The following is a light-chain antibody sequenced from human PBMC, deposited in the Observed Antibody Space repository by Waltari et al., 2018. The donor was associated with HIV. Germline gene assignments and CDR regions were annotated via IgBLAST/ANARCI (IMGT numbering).Light chain of an antibody. CDR3: QQYGSSPIT. J-gene: IGKJ5*01. CDR2: DAS. CDR1: QSASSSY. Sequence: EIVLTQSPATLSLSPGAIATLSCGASQSASSSYLAWYQQKPGLAPRLLIYDASSRATGIPDRFSGSGSGTDFTLTISRLEPEDFAVYYCQQYGSSPITFGQGTRLEIK. V-gene: IGKV3D-20*01.